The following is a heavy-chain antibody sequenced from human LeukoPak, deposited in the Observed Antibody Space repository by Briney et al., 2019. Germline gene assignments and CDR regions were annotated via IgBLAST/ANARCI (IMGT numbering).Heavy chain of an antibody. CDR3: AKRDGGWSAEYIQD. CDR2: ISSSSSYI. CDR1: GFTFSTYS. J-gene: IGHJ1*01. Sequence: NPGGSLRLSCAASGFTFSTYSMNWVRQTPGKGLEWVSSISSSSSYIYYADSMKGRFSISRDNAKSSLYLQMNSLRAEDTAVYYCAKRDGGWSAEYIQDWGQGTLVTVSS. D-gene: IGHD6-19*01. V-gene: IGHV3-21*04.